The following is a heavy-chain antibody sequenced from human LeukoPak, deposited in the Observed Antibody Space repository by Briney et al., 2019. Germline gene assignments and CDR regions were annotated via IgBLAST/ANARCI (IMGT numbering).Heavy chain of an antibody. CDR2: IRYDGSNK. CDR1: GFTFSNYG. CDR3: ARDYTGDY. D-gene: IGHD1-14*01. V-gene: IGHV3-30*02. Sequence: GGSLRLSCAASGFTFSNYGMHWVRQAPGKGLEWVAFIRYDGSNKYYADSVKGRFTISRDNAKNSLYLQMNSLRAEDTAVYYCARDYTGDYWGQGTLVTVSS. J-gene: IGHJ4*02.